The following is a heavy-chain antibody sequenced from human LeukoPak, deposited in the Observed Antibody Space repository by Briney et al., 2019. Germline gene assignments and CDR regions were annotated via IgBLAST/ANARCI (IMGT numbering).Heavy chain of an antibody. CDR3: ARTTYSSGWYGIFDY. J-gene: IGHJ4*02. V-gene: IGHV4-59*01. CDR1: GGSISSYY. CDR2: IYYSGSS. D-gene: IGHD6-19*01. Sequence: ASETLSLTCTVSGGSISSYYWSWIRQPPGEGLEWIAYIYYSGSSNYNPSLKSRVTISVDTSKNQFSLKLTSVTAADTAVYYCARTTYSSGWYGIFDYWGQGTLVTVSS.